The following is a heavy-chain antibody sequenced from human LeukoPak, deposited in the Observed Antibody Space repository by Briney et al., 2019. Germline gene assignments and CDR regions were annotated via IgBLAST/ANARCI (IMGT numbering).Heavy chain of an antibody. Sequence: TGGSLRLSCAVSGLTFSSCWMSWVRQAPGKGLEWVANINKDGSEKYYVDSVGGRFIISRDNAKNSLYLQMNSLRAEDTAVYYCAKVPRNSGLGYWGQGARVTVSS. CDR2: INKDGSEK. CDR3: AKVPRNSGLGY. CDR1: GLTFSSCW. V-gene: IGHV3-7*01. J-gene: IGHJ4*02. D-gene: IGHD6-19*01.